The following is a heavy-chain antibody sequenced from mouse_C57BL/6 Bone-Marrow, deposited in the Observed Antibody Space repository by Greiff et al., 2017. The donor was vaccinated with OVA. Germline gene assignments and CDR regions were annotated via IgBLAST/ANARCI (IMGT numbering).Heavy chain of an antibody. CDR1: GFNFKDYY. Sequence: EVQLQQSGAELVRPGASVKLSCTASGFNFKDYYMHWVKQRPEQGLEWIGWIDPENGDTEYASKFQGKATITADTSSNTAYLQLSSLTSEDTAVYYCGTDYYAMDYWGQGTSVTVSS. CDR3: GTDYYAMDY. CDR2: IDPENGDT. V-gene: IGHV14-4*01. J-gene: IGHJ4*01.